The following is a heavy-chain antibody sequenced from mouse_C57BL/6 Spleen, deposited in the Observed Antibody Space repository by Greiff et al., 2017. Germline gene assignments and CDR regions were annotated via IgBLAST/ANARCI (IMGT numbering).Heavy chain of an antibody. Sequence: QVQLQQPGAELVKPGASVKLSCKASGYTFTSYWMQWVNQRPGQGLEWIGEIDPSDSSTNYNQKFKGKATLTVDTSSSTAYMQLSSLTSEDSAVYYYARRRYYAMDYWGQGTSVTVAS. V-gene: IGHV1-50*01. CDR3: ARRRYYAMDY. CDR1: GYTFTSYW. CDR2: IDPSDSST. J-gene: IGHJ4*01.